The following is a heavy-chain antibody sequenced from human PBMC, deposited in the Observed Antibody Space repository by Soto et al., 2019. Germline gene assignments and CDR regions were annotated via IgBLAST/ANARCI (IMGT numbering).Heavy chain of an antibody. Sequence: QVQLQQWGAGLLKASETLSLTCAVYGGSFSGYYWSWIRQPPGKGLEWIGEINHSGSTNYNPSLKSRVTISVDTSKNQFSLKLSSVTSADTAVYYCAQGAGSNSAGYYYYMDVWGKGTTVTVSS. D-gene: IGHD4-4*01. CDR1: GGSFSGYY. J-gene: IGHJ6*03. CDR2: INHSGST. V-gene: IGHV4-34*01. CDR3: AQGAGSNSAGYYYYMDV.